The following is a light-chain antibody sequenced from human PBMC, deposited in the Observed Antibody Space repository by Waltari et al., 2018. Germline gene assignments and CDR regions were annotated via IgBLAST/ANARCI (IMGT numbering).Light chain of an antibody. J-gene: IGKJ1*01. V-gene: IGKV3-15*01. CDR1: QNVYTN. CDR3: QQYMNWPRT. CDR2: GAS. Sequence: EIVMTQSPATLSVSPGERATLSCRASQNVYTNLAWYQQKPGQAPRLLIYGASTRATDIPARFSGSGSGTEFTFTISSLESEDFAIFYCQQYMNWPRTFGQGTKVEIK.